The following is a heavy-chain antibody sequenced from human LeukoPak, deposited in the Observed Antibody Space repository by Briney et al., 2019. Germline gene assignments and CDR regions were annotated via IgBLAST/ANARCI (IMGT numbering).Heavy chain of an antibody. CDR1: GFTVSSNY. D-gene: IGHD2-15*01. CDR3: ATTYCSGGSCYSDRYGMDV. Sequence: GSLRLSCAASGFTVSSNYMSWVRQAPGKGLEWVSVIYSGGSTYYADSVKGRFTISRHNSKNTLYLQMNSLRAEDTAVYYCATTYCSGGSCYSDRYGMDVWGQGTTVTVSS. J-gene: IGHJ6*02. V-gene: IGHV3-53*04. CDR2: IYSGGST.